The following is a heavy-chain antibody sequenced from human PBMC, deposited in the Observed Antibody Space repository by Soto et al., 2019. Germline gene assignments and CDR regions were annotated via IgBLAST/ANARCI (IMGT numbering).Heavy chain of an antibody. CDR2: ISGSGGST. Sequence: GGSLRLSCAASGFTFSSYAMSWVRQAPGKGLEWVPAISGSGGSTYYADSVKGRFTISRDNSKNTLYLQMNSLRAEDTAVYYCAKRKIAARHFDYWGQGTLVTVSS. V-gene: IGHV3-23*01. D-gene: IGHD6-6*01. J-gene: IGHJ4*02. CDR1: GFTFSSYA. CDR3: AKRKIAARHFDY.